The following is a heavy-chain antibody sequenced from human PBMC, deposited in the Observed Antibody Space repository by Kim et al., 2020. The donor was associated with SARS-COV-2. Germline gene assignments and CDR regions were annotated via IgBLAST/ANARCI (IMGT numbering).Heavy chain of an antibody. V-gene: IGHV3-11*04. J-gene: IGHJ4*02. CDR1: GFTFSDYY. CDR3: ARDFSGMSDY. CDR2: IGRGGNTR. D-gene: IGHD1-1*01. Sequence: GGSLRLSCAASGFTFSDYYMSWIRQAPGKGLEWVSYIGRGGNTRYYADSVKGRFTISRDNAKNTLFLQMNSLRAEDTAVYYCARDFSGMSDYWGQGTLVTVSS.